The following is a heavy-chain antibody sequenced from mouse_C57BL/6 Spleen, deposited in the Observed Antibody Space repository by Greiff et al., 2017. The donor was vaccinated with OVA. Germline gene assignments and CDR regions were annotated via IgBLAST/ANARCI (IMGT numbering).Heavy chain of an antibody. J-gene: IGHJ2*01. CDR3: ARRGGERYFAY. V-gene: IGHV5-17*01. Sequence: EVKVVESGGGLVKPGGSLKLSCAASGFTFSDYGMHWVRQAPEKGLEWVAYISSGSSTIYYAATVKGRFTISSDNAKNTLFLQMTSLRSEDTARYYCARRGGERYFAYWGQGTPLTVSS. D-gene: IGHD2-13*01. CDR2: ISSGSSTI. CDR1: GFTFSDYG.